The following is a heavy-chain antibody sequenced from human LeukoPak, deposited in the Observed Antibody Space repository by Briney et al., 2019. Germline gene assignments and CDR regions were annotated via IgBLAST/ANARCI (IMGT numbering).Heavy chain of an antibody. CDR3: ANTVGHYSHN. CDR2: IHQDGSET. J-gene: IGHJ4*02. D-gene: IGHD4-11*01. V-gene: IGHV3-7*05. CDR1: GFTFTEYW. Sequence: GGSLRLSCAASGFTFTEYWMAWVRQAPAKGLEWVVSIHQDGSETHSIDSGRFTISRDNAKNSLYLQMNSLRDEDTAVYYCANTVGHYSHNWGQGTLVTVSS.